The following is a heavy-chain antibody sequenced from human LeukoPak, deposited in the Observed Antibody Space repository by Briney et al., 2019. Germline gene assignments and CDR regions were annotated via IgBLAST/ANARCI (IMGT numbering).Heavy chain of an antibody. CDR1: GFTFSSYS. CDR3: ARDSSAGTSQFDFQH. J-gene: IGHJ1*01. V-gene: IGHV3-48*04. D-gene: IGHD6-13*01. Sequence: GGSLRLSCAASGFTFSSYSMNWVRQAPGKGLEWVSYISSSSSTIYYADSAKGRFTTSRDNAKNSLYLQMNSLRAEDTAVYYCARDSSAGTSQFDFQHWGQGTLVTVSS. CDR2: ISSSSSTI.